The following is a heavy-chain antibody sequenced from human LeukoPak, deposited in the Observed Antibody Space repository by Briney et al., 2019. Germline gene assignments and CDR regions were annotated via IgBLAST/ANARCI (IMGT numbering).Heavy chain of an antibody. D-gene: IGHD1-26*01. CDR3: VKSGGYGLIDY. V-gene: IGHV4-34*01. Sequence: SETLSLTCAVYGGSFSGYYWSWIRQPPGKGLEWIEEINHSGSTNYNASLQSRVTISIDTSKNQFSLRLNSVTAADTAMYFCVKSGGYGLIDYWGQGTLVTVSS. CDR2: INHSGST. J-gene: IGHJ4*02. CDR1: GGSFSGYY.